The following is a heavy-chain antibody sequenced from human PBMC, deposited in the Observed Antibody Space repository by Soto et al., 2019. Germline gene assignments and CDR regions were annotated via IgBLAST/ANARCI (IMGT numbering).Heavy chain of an antibody. CDR1: GGSFSDDY. Sequence: QVQLQQWGAGLLKPSETLSLTCAVSGGSFSDDYWSWIRQPPGKGLEWIGEIKHSGSTSSNPSLKSRVTISLDTSHNLSSLKLSSVTVADSAVYYCARGTGCPRLRSWGQGTLVTVSS. V-gene: IGHV4-34*01. CDR2: IKHSGST. J-gene: IGHJ5*02. D-gene: IGHD2-8*01. CDR3: ARGTGCPRLRS.